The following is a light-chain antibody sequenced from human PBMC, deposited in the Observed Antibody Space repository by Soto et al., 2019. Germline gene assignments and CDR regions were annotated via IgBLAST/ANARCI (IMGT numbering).Light chain of an antibody. CDR2: EDN. CDR3: QSYDSSNPYMV. CDR1: SGSIASNY. J-gene: IGLJ2*01. V-gene: IGLV6-57*04. Sequence: NFMLTQPHSVSESPGKTVTISCTRSSGSIASNYVQWYQQRPGSAPTTVIYEDNQRPSGVPDRFSGSIDSSSNSASLTISGLKTEDEADYYCQSYDSSNPYMVFGGGTKLTVL.